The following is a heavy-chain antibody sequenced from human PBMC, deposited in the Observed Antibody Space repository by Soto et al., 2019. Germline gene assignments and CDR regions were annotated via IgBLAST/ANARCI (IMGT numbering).Heavy chain of an antibody. CDR2: IIPIFGTA. D-gene: IGHD6-13*01. Sequence: SVKVSCKASGGTFSSYAISWVRQAPGQGLEWMGGIIPIFGTANYARKFQGRVTITADESTSTAYMELSSLRSEDTAVYYCARDWQQLISDYYYYGMDVWGQGTTVTVSS. J-gene: IGHJ6*02. CDR1: GGTFSSYA. CDR3: ARDWQQLISDYYYYGMDV. V-gene: IGHV1-69*13.